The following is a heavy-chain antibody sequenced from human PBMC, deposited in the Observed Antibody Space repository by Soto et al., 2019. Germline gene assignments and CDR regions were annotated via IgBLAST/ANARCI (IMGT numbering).Heavy chain of an antibody. Sequence: SGPTLVNPTQALTLTCTFSGFSLSTSGMCVSWIRQPPGKALEWLARIDWDDDKYYSTSLKTRLTISKDTSKNQVVLTMTNMDPVDTATYYCARIQNGITGTRGSFDYWGHGTLVTVSS. D-gene: IGHD1-7*01. CDR1: GFSLSTSGMC. CDR2: IDWDDDK. J-gene: IGHJ4*01. V-gene: IGHV2-70*11. CDR3: ARIQNGITGTRGSFDY.